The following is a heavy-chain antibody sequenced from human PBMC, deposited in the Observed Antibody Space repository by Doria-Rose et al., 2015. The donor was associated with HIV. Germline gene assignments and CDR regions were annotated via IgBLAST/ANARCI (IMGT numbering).Heavy chain of an antibody. V-gene: IGHV4-59*01. CDR2: IFYTGST. D-gene: IGHD1-26*01. J-gene: IGHJ4*02. Sequence: QVQLQESGPGLVKPSETLSLTCSASGGSISHYYWSWIRQPPGKGLEYVGDIFYTGSTNYSHSLKSRVFISIDTSKNKFSLRLSSVTAADTAVYYCARVLSGTYDYWGQGTLVTVSS. CDR1: GGSISHYY. CDR3: ARVLSGTYDY.